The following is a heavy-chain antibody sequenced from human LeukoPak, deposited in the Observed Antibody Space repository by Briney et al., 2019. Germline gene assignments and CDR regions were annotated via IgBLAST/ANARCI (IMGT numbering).Heavy chain of an antibody. V-gene: IGHV3-21*01. CDR2: ISSSSSYI. Sequence: KPGGSLRLSCAASGFTFSSYSMNWVRQAPGKGLEWVSSISSSSSYIYYADSGNGRFTISRDNAKNSLYLQMNSLRAEDTAVYYCARDGAAAGTVTDYWGQGTLVTVSS. CDR3: ARDGAAAGTVTDY. D-gene: IGHD6-13*01. J-gene: IGHJ4*02. CDR1: GFTFSSYS.